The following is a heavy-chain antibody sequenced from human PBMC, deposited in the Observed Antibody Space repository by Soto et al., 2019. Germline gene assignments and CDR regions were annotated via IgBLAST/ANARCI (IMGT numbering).Heavy chain of an antibody. Sequence: PSETLSLICTVSGGSVSSGSYYWSWIRQPPGKGLEWIGYIYYSGSTNYNPSLKSRVTISVDTSKNQFSLKLSSVTAADTAVYYCARFITMVRGVITTYYYGMDVWGQGTTVTVSS. V-gene: IGHV4-61*01. CDR3: ARFITMVRGVITTYYYGMDV. CDR1: GGSVSSGSYY. J-gene: IGHJ6*02. CDR2: IYYSGST. D-gene: IGHD3-10*01.